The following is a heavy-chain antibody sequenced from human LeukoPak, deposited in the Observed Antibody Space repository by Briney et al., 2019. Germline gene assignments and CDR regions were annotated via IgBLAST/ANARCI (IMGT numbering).Heavy chain of an antibody. CDR2: IWDDRSKE. D-gene: IGHD6-19*01. CDR1: GFTFTSYG. CDR3: GVGSEGAGLYLDY. V-gene: IGHV3-33*01. Sequence: GRSLRLSCEASGFTFTSYGMQWVRQAPGRGLEWVGVIWDDRSKENYADSVQGRFTVFRDNSKKMLYLQMNSLRAEDTAVYYCGVGSEGAGLYLDYWGHGTLVTVSS. J-gene: IGHJ4*01.